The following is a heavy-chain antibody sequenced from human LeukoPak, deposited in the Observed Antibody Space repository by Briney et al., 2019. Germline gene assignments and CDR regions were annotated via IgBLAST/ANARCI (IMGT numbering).Heavy chain of an antibody. J-gene: IGHJ6*03. D-gene: IGHD1-26*01. V-gene: IGHV4-4*07. CDR1: GGSISYFY. CDR3: WRVRGRSGSYKYYPYMDA. CDR2: IYTSGST. Sequence: SETLSLTCTVSGGSISYFYWSWIRQPAGKGLEWIGRIYTSGSTNYNPSLKSRVTMSVDASKKQFSLKLSSVTAADTAVYYCWRVRGRSGSYKYYPYMDAWAKGPTATIPS.